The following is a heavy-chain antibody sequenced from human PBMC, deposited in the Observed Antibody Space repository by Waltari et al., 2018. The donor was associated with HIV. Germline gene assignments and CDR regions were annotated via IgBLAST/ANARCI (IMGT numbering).Heavy chain of an antibody. CDR3: ATGVRYYGP. V-gene: IGHV3-53*01. D-gene: IGHD3-22*01. CDR1: NFSISAKH. Sequence: EVLLAESGGGLIQPGGSLGLSCTASNFSISAKHVTWIRQAPGGALEWVAVIYPDDTTHYADSVSGRFTISRAKSRTKVFLLMNSLFVDDTATYVGATGVRYYGPWGQGTRVTVSS. CDR2: IYPDDTT. J-gene: IGHJ5*02.